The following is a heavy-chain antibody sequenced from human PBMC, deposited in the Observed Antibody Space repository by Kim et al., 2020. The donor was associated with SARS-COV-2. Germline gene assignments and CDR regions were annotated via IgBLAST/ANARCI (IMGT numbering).Heavy chain of an antibody. J-gene: IGHJ4*03. CDR2: ISTSSSST. V-gene: IGHV3-11*05. CDR3: ARGKIYVVGLDY. CDR1: GFTFSDYY. D-gene: IGHD3-16*01. Sequence: GGSLRLSCVVSGFTFSDYYMTWIRQAPGKGLEWVSSISTSSSSTNYADSVKGRFTVSRDNAKNSLYLQMNSLRAGDTAVYICARGKIYVVGLDYWGNGT.